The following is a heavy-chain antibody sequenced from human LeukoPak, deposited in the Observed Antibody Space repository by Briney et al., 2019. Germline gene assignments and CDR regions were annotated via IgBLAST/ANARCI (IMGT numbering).Heavy chain of an antibody. D-gene: IGHD1-26*01. J-gene: IGHJ4*02. Sequence: ASVKISCKASGYSFSAYYMHWVRQAPGRGLEWMGVINPSGGSTSYALKFQDRVTVSRDTSTSTVYMELTSLRSDDTAVYFCATSGSYHKYYFDYWGQGTLVTVSS. CDR2: INPSGGST. CDR3: ATSGSYHKYYFDY. V-gene: IGHV1-46*01. CDR1: GYSFSAYY.